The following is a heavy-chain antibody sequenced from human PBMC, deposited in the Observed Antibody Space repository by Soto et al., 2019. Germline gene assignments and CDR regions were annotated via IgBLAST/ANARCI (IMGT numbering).Heavy chain of an antibody. D-gene: IGHD2-15*01. J-gene: IGHJ3*02. V-gene: IGHV4-59*09. CDR2: VYYTGST. CDR3: ARGGLSGPYDAFDI. Sequence: YVYYTGSTNYNPSLKSRVTMSVDTSKNQFSLKMRSVTAADTAVYYCARGGLSGPYDAFDIWGQGTMVTVSS.